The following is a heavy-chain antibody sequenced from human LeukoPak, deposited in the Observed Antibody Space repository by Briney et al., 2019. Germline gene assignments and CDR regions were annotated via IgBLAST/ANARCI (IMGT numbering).Heavy chain of an antibody. D-gene: IGHD2-15*01. V-gene: IGHV4-59*01. J-gene: IGHJ5*02. CDR3: ARDSHSVDTATPRGFDP. CDR2: FYDSGSA. CDR1: GDSISSYF. Sequence: SETLSLPCTVSGDSISSYFWIWIRQPPGKGLEWIGYFYDSGSANYNPSLKIRITMYVDTSKNQFSLKLMSVTAADTADYYCARDSHSVDTATPRGFDPWGQGTLVTVSS.